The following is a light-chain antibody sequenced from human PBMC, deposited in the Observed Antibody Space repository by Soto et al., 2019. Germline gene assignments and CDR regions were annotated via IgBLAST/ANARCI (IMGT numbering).Light chain of an antibody. J-gene: IGKJ3*01. CDR1: QDISNY. Sequence: DIQMTQSPSSLSASVGDRVTITCQASQDISNYLNWYQQKPGKAPKLLIYDASSLETGVPSRFSGSGSGTDFTFTISSLQPEDIATYYCQQYDDLPFTFGPGTKVDIE. CDR2: DAS. V-gene: IGKV1-33*01. CDR3: QQYDDLPFT.